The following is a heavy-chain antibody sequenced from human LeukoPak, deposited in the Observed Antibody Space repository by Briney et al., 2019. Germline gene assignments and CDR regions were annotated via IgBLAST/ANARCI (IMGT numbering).Heavy chain of an antibody. CDR2: IKQDGSEK. D-gene: IGHD5-24*01. Sequence: GRSLRLSCAASGFTFDDYAMHWVRQAPGKGLEWVANIKQDGSEKYYVDSVKGRFTISRDNAKNSLYLQMNSLRAEDTAVYYCANGDGFDYWGQGTLVTVSS. CDR3: ANGDGFDY. V-gene: IGHV3-7*01. J-gene: IGHJ4*02. CDR1: GFTFDDYA.